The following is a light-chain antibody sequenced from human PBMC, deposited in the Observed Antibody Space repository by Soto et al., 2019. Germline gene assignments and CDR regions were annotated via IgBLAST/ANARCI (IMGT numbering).Light chain of an antibody. CDR2: GAS. Sequence: EIVLTQSPGTLSLSPGERATLSCRASQSVSSSYLAWYQQKPGQAPRLLIYGASSRATGIPDRFSGSGSGTDVTLTISRLEPEDFAVYYCQQYGSSPWTFGQGTNVEL. CDR3: QQYGSSPWT. J-gene: IGKJ1*01. V-gene: IGKV3-20*01. CDR1: QSVSSSY.